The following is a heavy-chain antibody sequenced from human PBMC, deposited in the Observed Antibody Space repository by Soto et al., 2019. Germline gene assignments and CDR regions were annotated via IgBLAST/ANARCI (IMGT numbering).Heavy chain of an antibody. Sequence: EVQLVESGGGLVQPGRSLRLSCEASGFKFGDYAMHWVRQAPGKGLEWVSGVSWNIEIVGYADSVKGRFTISRDNAKNSLYLEMNSLRTEDTALYYCAKDRGPCSGNKCSSLYYYYGMDVWGQGTTVTVSS. V-gene: IGHV3-9*01. J-gene: IGHJ6*02. CDR3: AKDRGPCSGNKCSSLYYYYGMDV. CDR1: GFKFGDYA. D-gene: IGHD2-15*01. CDR2: VSWNIEIV.